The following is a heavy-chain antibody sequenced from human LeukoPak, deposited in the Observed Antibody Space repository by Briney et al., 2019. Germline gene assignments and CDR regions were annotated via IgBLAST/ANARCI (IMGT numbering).Heavy chain of an antibody. CDR2: IIPIFGTA. D-gene: IGHD3-10*01. Sequence: VKVSCKASGGTFGSYAISWVRQAPGQGLEWMGRIIPIFGTANYAQKFQGRVTITTDESTSTAYMELSSLRSEDTAVYYCARDRVPYGPFDYWGQGTLVTVSS. J-gene: IGHJ4*02. CDR1: GGTFGSYA. V-gene: IGHV1-69*05. CDR3: ARDRVPYGPFDY.